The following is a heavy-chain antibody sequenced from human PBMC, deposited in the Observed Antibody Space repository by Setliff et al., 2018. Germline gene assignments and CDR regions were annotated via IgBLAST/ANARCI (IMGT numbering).Heavy chain of an antibody. CDR1: GGSISSSRYY. Sequence: SETLSLTCTVSGGSISSSRYYWGWIRQPPGKGLEWIGSINYSGSTYYNPSLKSRVTISVETSKNQFSLKLSSVTAADTAVYYYDSSGYYQASYYYYYGMDVWGQGTTVTVSS. CDR2: INYSGST. J-gene: IGHJ6*02. V-gene: IGHV4-39*01. D-gene: IGHD3-22*01. CDR3: DSSGYYQASYYYYYGMDV.